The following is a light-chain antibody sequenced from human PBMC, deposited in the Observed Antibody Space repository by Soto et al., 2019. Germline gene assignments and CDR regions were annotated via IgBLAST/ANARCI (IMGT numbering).Light chain of an antibody. CDR3: QQYGSSLWK. CDR2: GAS. V-gene: IGKV3-20*01. CDR1: QSVTSTY. Sequence: EIVLTQSPGTLSLSPGERATLSCRASQSVTSTYLAWYQQKPGQAPRLLIYGASSRATGIPDRFSGSGSGTDFSLTISRLEPEDFEVYYCQQYGSSLWKFGQGTKADI. J-gene: IGKJ1*01.